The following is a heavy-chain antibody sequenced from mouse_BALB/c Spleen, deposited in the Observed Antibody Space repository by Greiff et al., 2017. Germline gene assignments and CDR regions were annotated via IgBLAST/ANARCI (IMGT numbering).Heavy chain of an antibody. CDR1: GFSLTSYG. V-gene: IGHV2-2*02. CDR3: ATVSPYYFDY. J-gene: IGHJ2*01. CDR2: IWSGGST. Sequence: QVQLKESGPGLVQPSQSLSITCTVSGFSLTSYGVHWVRQSPGKGLEWLGVIWSGGSTDYNAAFISRLSISKDNSKSQVFFKMSSLQANDTAIYYCATVSPYYFDYWGQGTTLTVAS.